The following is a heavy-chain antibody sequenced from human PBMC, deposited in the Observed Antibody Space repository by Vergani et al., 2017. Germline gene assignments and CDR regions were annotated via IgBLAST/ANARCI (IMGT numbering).Heavy chain of an antibody. D-gene: IGHD3-22*01. J-gene: IGHJ4*02. V-gene: IGHV3-23*01. CDR1: GFTFTNFA. CDR3: AKDNVPGYYDSSGYCDY. CDR2: ISGSGGFT. Sequence: EVQLLESGGNLVQPGGSLRLSCAASGFTFTNFAMTWVRQAPGEGLEWVSGISGSGGFTYYADSVKGRFTISRDNSKNTMFLQMINLRAEDTAVYYCAKDNVPGYYDSSGYCDYWGQGTLVTVSS.